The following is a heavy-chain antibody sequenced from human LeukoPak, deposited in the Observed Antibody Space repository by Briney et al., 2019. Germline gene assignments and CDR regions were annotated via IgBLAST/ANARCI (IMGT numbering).Heavy chain of an antibody. Sequence: SETLSLTCAVYGGSFSGYYCSWIRQPPGKGLEWIGEINHSGSTNYNPSLKSRVTISVDTSKNQFSLKLSSVTAADTAVYYCEFVPAAISRGDPIDYWGQGTLVTVSS. CDR3: EFVPAAISRGDPIDY. J-gene: IGHJ4*02. V-gene: IGHV4-34*01. CDR2: INHSGST. D-gene: IGHD2-2*01. CDR1: GGSFSGYY.